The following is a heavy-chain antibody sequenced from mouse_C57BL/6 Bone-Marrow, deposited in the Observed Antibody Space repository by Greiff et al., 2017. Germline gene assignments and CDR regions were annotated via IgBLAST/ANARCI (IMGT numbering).Heavy chain of an antibody. D-gene: IGHD1-1*01. CDR1: GYAFSSSW. J-gene: IGHJ2*01. CDR2: IYPGDGDT. V-gene: IGHV1-82*01. CDR3: ARARFITTVVEDS. Sequence: QVQLKQSGPELVKPGASVKISCKASGYAFSSSWMNWVKQRPGKGLEWIGRIYPGDGDTNYNGKFKGKDTLTADKSSSTAYMQLSSLTSEDSAVYCCARARFITTVVEDSWGQGTTLTVSS.